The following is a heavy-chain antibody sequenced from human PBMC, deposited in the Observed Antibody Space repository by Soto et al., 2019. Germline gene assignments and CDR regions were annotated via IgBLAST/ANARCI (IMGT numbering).Heavy chain of an antibody. J-gene: IGHJ5*02. D-gene: IGHD2-2*01. V-gene: IGHV3-15*01. Sequence: VQLVASGGGLVKPGGSLRLSCAASGFTFNNAWMSWVRQAPGKGLEWVGRVKSKTEGGTVDYAAPVKGRFTISRGDSPNTLYVQMNSLKTEATAVHYCAAMSRISRVWFDHWGQGTLVTVSS. CDR3: AAMSRISRVWFDH. CDR2: VKSKTEGGTV. CDR1: GFTFNNAW.